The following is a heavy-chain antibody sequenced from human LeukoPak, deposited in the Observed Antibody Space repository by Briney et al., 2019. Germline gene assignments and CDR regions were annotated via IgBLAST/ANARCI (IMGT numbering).Heavy chain of an antibody. CDR1: GFTVSSNY. CDR2: IYSGGST. J-gene: IGHJ4*02. Sequence: GGSLRLSCAASGFTVSSNYMTWVRRAPGTGLKWVSVIYSGGSTFYADSVKGRFTISRDISKNTVYLQMNSLRAEDTAVYYCAKAPPDNSFQEVHGDYWGQGTLVTVSS. D-gene: IGHD2-15*01. CDR3: AKAPPDNSFQEVHGDY. V-gene: IGHV3-53*01.